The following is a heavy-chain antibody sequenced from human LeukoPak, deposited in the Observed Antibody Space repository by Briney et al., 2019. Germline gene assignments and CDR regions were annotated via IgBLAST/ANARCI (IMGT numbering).Heavy chain of an antibody. CDR2: ISRSGSTI. D-gene: IGHD6-6*01. CDR3: ARDRYSSSPYYYYYYMDV. J-gene: IGHJ6*03. CDR1: GFTFSSYE. Sequence: PGGSLRLSCAAPGFTFSSYEMNWVRQAPGKGLEWVSYISRSGSTIYYAESVKGRFTIARDNAKNSPYLQMNSLRAEDTAVYYCARDRYSSSPYYYYYYMDVWGKGTTVTVSS. V-gene: IGHV3-48*03.